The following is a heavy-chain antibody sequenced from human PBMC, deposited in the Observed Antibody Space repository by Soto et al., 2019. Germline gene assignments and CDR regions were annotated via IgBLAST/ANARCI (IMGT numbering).Heavy chain of an antibody. Sequence: PSETLSLTCAVSGGSISSSNWWSWVRQPPGKGLEWIGEIYHSGSTNYNPSLKSRVTISVDKSKNQFSLKLSSVTAADTAVYYCARDVPDTARVTGYYYGMDVWGQGTTVTVSS. CDR1: GGSISSSNW. V-gene: IGHV4-4*02. J-gene: IGHJ6*02. CDR3: ARDVPDTARVTGYYYGMDV. CDR2: IYHSGST. D-gene: IGHD5-18*01.